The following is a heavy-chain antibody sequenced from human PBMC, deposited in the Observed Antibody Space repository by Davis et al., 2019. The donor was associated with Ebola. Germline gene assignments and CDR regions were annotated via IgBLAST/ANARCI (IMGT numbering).Heavy chain of an antibody. D-gene: IGHD2-21*02. CDR2: ISFDGNSK. V-gene: IGHV3-30*03. CDR1: GFTFSNYG. Sequence: GESLKISCAASGFTFSNYGMHWVRQAPGKGLEWVAIISFDGNSKYYADSVKGRFTISRDCSTNTLYLQMNSLRTEDTAMYYCAMPGVAYCGGDCYFDYWGQGTLVTVSS. J-gene: IGHJ4*02. CDR3: AMPGVAYCGGDCYFDY.